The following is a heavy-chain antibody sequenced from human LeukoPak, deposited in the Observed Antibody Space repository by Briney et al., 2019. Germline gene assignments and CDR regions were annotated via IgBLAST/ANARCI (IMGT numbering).Heavy chain of an antibody. CDR2: ISGSGGST. Sequence: PGGSLRLSCAASGFTFSSYAMSWVRQAPGKGLEWVSAISGSGGSTYYADSVKGRFTISRDNSKNTLYLQMNSLRAEDTAVYYCAKHPLHYYDSSGYLDYWGQGTLVTVSS. V-gene: IGHV3-23*01. CDR1: GFTFSSYA. D-gene: IGHD3-22*01. CDR3: AKHPLHYYDSSGYLDY. J-gene: IGHJ4*02.